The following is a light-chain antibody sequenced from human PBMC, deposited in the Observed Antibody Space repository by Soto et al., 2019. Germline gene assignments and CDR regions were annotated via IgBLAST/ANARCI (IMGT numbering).Light chain of an antibody. CDR1: QGISNY. Sequence: DFQMTQSPSSLSASVGDRVTITCRANQGISNYLAWYQQRPGKVPQVLIYAASTLQSGVPSRFSGRGSGSEFTLTINGLQPEDVGTYYCQRYSGAPYTFGQGTKVEIK. V-gene: IGKV1-27*01. CDR3: QRYSGAPYT. J-gene: IGKJ2*01. CDR2: AAS.